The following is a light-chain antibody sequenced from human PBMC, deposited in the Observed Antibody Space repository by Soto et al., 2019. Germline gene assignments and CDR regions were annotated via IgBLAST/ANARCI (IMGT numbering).Light chain of an antibody. Sequence: EIHITPSTSTLSGSVGDRVTITCRASQTISSWLAWYQQKPGKAPKLLIYKASTLKSGVPSRFSGSGSGTEFTLTISSLQPDDFATYYCQHYNSYSEAFGQGTKVDIK. CDR2: KAS. J-gene: IGKJ1*01. V-gene: IGKV1-5*03. CDR3: QHYNSYSEA. CDR1: QTISSW.